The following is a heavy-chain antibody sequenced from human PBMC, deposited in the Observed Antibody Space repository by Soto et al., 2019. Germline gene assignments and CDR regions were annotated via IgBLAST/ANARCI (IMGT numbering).Heavy chain of an antibody. CDR3: AKTNGYCSNGLWYTNF. D-gene: IGHD2-8*01. CDR1: GFTFSTYA. Sequence: QVQLVQSGGGVVQPGRSLRLSCAASGFTFSTYAMEWVRQAPGKGLEWVAVMSYDGSNEYYADSVKGRFTIFRHNSRDTVYLQMNSLRVEDTAVYYCAKTNGYCSNGLWYTNFWGPGTLVTVSS. J-gene: IGHJ4*02. CDR2: MSYDGSNE. V-gene: IGHV3-30*18.